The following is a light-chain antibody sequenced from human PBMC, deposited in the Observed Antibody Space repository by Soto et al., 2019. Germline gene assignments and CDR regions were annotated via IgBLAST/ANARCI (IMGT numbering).Light chain of an antibody. CDR2: AAS. V-gene: IGKV1-27*01. J-gene: IGKJ1*01. CDR1: QGISNY. CDR3: QKYNSAPWT. Sequence: DIQMTQSPSSLSASVGDRVTITCRASQGISNYLVWYQQKPGKVPKLLIYAASTLQSGVPSRFTGSGSGTDFTLTISSLQPEDVATYYCQKYNSAPWTFGQGTRVEIK.